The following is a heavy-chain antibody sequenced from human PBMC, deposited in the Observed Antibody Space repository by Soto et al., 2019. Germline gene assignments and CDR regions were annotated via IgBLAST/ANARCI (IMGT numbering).Heavy chain of an antibody. D-gene: IGHD2-21*02. CDR3: ARDCGGGDCYANY. CDR1: GGSISSGDYY. V-gene: IGHV4-30-4*01. J-gene: IGHJ4*02. CDR2: IYYSGST. Sequence: QVQLQESGPGLVKPSQTLSLTCTVSGGSISSGDYYWSWIRQPPGKGLEWIGYIYYSGSTYYNPSLKRRVTISVDTSKNQFSLKLSAVTAADTAVYYCARDCGGGDCYANYWGQGTLVTVSS.